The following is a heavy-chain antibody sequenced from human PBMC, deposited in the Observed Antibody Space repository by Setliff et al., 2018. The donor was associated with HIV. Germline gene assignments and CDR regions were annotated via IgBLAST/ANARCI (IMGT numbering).Heavy chain of an antibody. CDR3: ARLGFHCKNAFCPPY. CDR2: FYYSGST. CDR1: GDSISRSRYY. J-gene: IGHJ4*02. V-gene: IGHV4-39*01. D-gene: IGHD2-15*01. Sequence: SETLSLTCVVSGDSISRSRYYWGWIRQPPGKGLEWIGSFYYSGSTSYNPSLKSRVTISGDTSKNQVSLRLSSVTAADTAVYYCARLGFHCKNAFCPPYWGQGTLVTVSS.